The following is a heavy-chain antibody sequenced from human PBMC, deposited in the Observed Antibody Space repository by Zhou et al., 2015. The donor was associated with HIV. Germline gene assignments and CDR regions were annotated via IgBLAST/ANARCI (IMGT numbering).Heavy chain of an antibody. V-gene: IGHV1-69*01. CDR3: AREGGGNYYDSSGYYYLRNWYFDL. D-gene: IGHD3-22*01. CDR2: IIPIFGTA. J-gene: IGHJ2*01. Sequence: QVQLVQSGAEVKKPGSSVKVSCKASGGTFSSYAISWVRQAPGQGLEWMGGIIPIFGTANYAQKFQGRVTITADESTSTAYMELSSLRSEDTAVYYCAREGGGNYYDSSGYYYLRNWYFDLWGRGHPGHCLL. CDR1: GGTFSSYA.